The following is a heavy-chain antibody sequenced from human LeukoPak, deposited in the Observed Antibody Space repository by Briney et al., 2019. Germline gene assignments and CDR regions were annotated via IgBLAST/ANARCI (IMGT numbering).Heavy chain of an antibody. Sequence: SETLSLTCTVSGDSINNGGYHWTWIRQHPGKGLEWIGYIHYSGNTDSAPSLRSRLTISIDTSKNQFSLRLDSVTVADTAVYYCARDFTKTASPDAFDVWGHGTLVAVSS. J-gene: IGHJ3*01. CDR2: IHYSGNT. D-gene: IGHD2-21*02. CDR1: GDSINNGGYH. CDR3: ARDFTKTASPDAFDV. V-gene: IGHV4-31*03.